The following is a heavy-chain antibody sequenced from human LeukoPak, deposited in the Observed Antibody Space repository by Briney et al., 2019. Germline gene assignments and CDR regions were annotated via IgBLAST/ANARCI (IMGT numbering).Heavy chain of an antibody. CDR1: GGSISSGGYY. CDR3: ARVFFPKLGYCSSTSCYGYYYYYYYMDV. V-gene: IGHV4-30-2*01. D-gene: IGHD2-2*01. CDR2: INHSGST. J-gene: IGHJ6*03. Sequence: SQTLSLTCTVSGGSISSGGYYWSWIRQPPGKGLEWIGEINHSGSTNYNPSLKSRVTISVDTSKNQFSLKLSSVTAADTAVYYYARVFFPKLGYCSSTSCYGYYYYYYYMDVWGKGTTVTVSS.